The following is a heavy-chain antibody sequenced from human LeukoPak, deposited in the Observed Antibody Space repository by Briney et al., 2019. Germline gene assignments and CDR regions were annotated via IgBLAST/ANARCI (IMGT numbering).Heavy chain of an antibody. D-gene: IGHD1-14*01. V-gene: IGHV3-30*03. CDR1: GFTFSSYS. CDR3: ARDLEAISGLNWFDP. Sequence: GGSLRLSCAASGFTFSSYSMNWVRQAPGKGLEWVAVISYDGSNKYYADSVKGRFTISRDNSKNTLYLQMNSLRAEDTAVYYCARDLEAISGLNWFDPWGQGTLVTVSS. J-gene: IGHJ5*02. CDR2: ISYDGSNK.